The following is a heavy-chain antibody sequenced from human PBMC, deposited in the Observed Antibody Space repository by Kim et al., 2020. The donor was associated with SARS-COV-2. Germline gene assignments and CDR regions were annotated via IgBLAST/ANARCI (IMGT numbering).Heavy chain of an antibody. Sequence: ASVKVSCKASGYTFTGYYMHWVRQAPGQGLEWMGWINPNSGGTNYAQKFQGRVTMTRDTSISTAYMELSRLRSDDTAVYYCARYRRVTPLDAFDIWGQGTMVTVSS. D-gene: IGHD4-4*01. CDR2: INPNSGGT. J-gene: IGHJ3*02. CDR3: ARYRRVTPLDAFDI. CDR1: GYTFTGYY. V-gene: IGHV1-2*02.